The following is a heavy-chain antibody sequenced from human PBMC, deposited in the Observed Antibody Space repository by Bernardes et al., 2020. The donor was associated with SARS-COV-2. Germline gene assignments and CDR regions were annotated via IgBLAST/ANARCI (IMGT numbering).Heavy chain of an antibody. CDR2: ISYDGSNK. V-gene: IGHV3-30*07. Sequence: GGSLRLSYAASGFTFSSYAMHWVRQAPGKGLEWVAVISYDGSNKYYADSVKGRFTISRDNSKNTLYLQMNSLRAEDTAVYYCAKDQQEGPSKITIFGVVIIHYFDYWGQGTLVTVSS. CDR1: GFTFSSYA. CDR3: AKDQQEGPSKITIFGVVIIHYFDY. D-gene: IGHD3-3*01. J-gene: IGHJ4*02.